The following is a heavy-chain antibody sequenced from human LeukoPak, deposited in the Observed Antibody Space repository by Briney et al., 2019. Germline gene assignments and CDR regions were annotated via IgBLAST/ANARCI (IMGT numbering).Heavy chain of an antibody. CDR1: GFTFGTFA. D-gene: IGHD1-7*01. J-gene: IGHJ4*02. CDR2: ISYDGITK. Sequence: GGSLRLSCAASGFTFGTFAMHWVRQAPGKGLEWVAVISYDGITKYYADSVKGRFTISRENSKNTLYLQMNSLRGEDTAVYYCASGPLTGTTNYWGQGTLVTVSS. V-gene: IGHV3-30-3*01. CDR3: ASGPLTGTTNY.